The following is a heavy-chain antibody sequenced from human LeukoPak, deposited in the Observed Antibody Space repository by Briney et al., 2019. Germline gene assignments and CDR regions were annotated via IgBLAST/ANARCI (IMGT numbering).Heavy chain of an antibody. CDR3: ARDLLTGYYRRGNWFDP. V-gene: IGHV3-21*01. Sequence: GGSLRLSCAASGFTFSDYSMNWVRQAPGKGLEWVSSVSSSSSYIHYADSVRGRFTTSRDNAKSSLYLQMNSLRAEDTAVYFCARDLLTGYYRRGNWFDPWGQGTLVIVSS. D-gene: IGHD3-9*01. CDR2: VSSSSSYI. J-gene: IGHJ5*02. CDR1: GFTFSDYS.